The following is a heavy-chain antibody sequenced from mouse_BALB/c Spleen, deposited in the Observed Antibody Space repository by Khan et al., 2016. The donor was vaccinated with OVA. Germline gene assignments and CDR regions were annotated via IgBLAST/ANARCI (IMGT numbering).Heavy chain of an antibody. CDR2: INYSGST. CDR1: GYSITSDYA. D-gene: IGHD3-3*01. V-gene: IGHV3-2*02. J-gene: IGHJ1*01. CDR3: AAGLAVWYFDV. Sequence: EVQLVESGPGLVKPSQSLSLTCTVTGYSITSDYAWNWIRQFPGNKLEWLGYINYSGSTGYNPSLKSRISITRDTSKNQFFLRLISVTTEDTSTYFWAAGLAVWYFDVWGAGTTVTVSS.